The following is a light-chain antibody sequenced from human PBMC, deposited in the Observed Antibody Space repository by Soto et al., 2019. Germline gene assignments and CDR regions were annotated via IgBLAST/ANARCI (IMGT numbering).Light chain of an antibody. CDR3: QQLNNYPFT. Sequence: DIQMTQSPSSLSASVGDRVTITCLASQGISNYLAWYQQKPGKAPNLLIFAASTLHSGVPSRFSGSGSGTDFTLTIDTLQPEDFATYYCQQLNNYPFTFGQGTRLEIK. V-gene: IGKV1-9*01. CDR1: QGISNY. CDR2: AAS. J-gene: IGKJ5*01.